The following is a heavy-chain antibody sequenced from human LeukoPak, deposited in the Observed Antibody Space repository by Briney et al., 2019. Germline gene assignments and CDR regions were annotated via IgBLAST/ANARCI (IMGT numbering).Heavy chain of an antibody. V-gene: IGHV3-23*01. CDR3: AKSIGGIRNGMDV. J-gene: IGHJ6*02. Sequence: GGSLRLSCAASGFTFSSYAMSWVRQAPGKGLKWVSAISGSGGSTYYADSVKGRFTISRDNSKNTLYLQMNSLRAEDTAVYYCAKSIGGIRNGMDVWGQGTTVTVSS. CDR2: ISGSGGST. CDR1: GFTFSSYA. D-gene: IGHD1-26*01.